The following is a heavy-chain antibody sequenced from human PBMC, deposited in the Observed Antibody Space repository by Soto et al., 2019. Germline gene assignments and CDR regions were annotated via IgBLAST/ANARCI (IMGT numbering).Heavy chain of an antibody. CDR2: IYPGDSDT. D-gene: IGHD2-2*01. V-gene: IGHV5-51*01. J-gene: IGHJ6*02. Sequence: GESLKISCKGSGYSFTSYWIGWVRQMPGKGLEWMGIIYPGDSDTRYSPSFQGQGTISADKSISTAYLQWSSLKASDTAMYYCARGDCSSTSCYSPYYYGMDVWGQGTTITVSS. CDR1: GYSFTSYW. CDR3: ARGDCSSTSCYSPYYYGMDV.